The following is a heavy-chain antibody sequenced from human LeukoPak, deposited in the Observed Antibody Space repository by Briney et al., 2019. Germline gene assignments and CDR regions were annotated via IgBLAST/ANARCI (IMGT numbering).Heavy chain of an antibody. CDR3: VRDPSNSSGRYAYFDY. J-gene: IGHJ4*02. Sequence: ASVRLSCKTSGFTFTRYGFSWVRQAPGQGLEWMGWISAYNGDKNYAQKFQGRLTTITDTSTTTVYMELRSLRSDDTAVYYCVRDPSNSSGRYAYFDYWGQGALVTVSS. CDR1: GFTFTRYG. D-gene: IGHD3-22*01. CDR2: ISAYNGDK. V-gene: IGHV1-18*01.